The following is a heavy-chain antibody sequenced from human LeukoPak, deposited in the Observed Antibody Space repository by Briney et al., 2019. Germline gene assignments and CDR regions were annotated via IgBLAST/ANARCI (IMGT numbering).Heavy chain of an antibody. CDR3: AKDDSSGYYDYYYMDV. J-gene: IGHJ6*03. D-gene: IGHD3-22*01. V-gene: IGHV3-30*02. CDR2: IRYDGSNK. CDR1: EFIFCAYW. Sequence: GGSLRLSCAASEFIFCAYWMTWVRQAPGKGLEWVAFIRYDGSNKYYADSVKGRFTISRDNSKNTLYLQMNSLRAEDTAVYYCAKDDSSGYYDYYYMDVWGKGTTVTVSS.